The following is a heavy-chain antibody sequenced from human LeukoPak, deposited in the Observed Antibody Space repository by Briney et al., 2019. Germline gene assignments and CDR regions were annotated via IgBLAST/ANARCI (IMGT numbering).Heavy chain of an antibody. V-gene: IGHV3-11*04. J-gene: IGHJ4*02. CDR1: GFTFSDYY. CDR3: ASGLGVKYQVPYSDY. Sequence: GGSLRLSCATSGFTFSDYYMSWIRQAPGKGLEWVSYISSSGSTIYYADSVKGRFTISRDNAKNSLYLQMNSLRAEDTAVYYCASGLGVKYQVPYSDYWGQGTLVTVSS. D-gene: IGHD2-2*01. CDR2: ISSSGSTI.